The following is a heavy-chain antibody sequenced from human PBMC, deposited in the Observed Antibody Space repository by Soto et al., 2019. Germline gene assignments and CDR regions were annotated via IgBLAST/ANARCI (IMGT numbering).Heavy chain of an antibody. J-gene: IGHJ3*02. Sequence: QVQLVESGGGVVQPGRSLRLSCAASGFTFSSYGMHWVRQAPGKGLEWVAVIWYDGSNKYYADSVKGRFTISRDNSKNTLYLQMNSLRAEDTAVYYCAREKQTDIAVADPDAFDIWGQGTMVTVSS. V-gene: IGHV3-33*01. CDR3: AREKQTDIAVADPDAFDI. CDR2: IWYDGSNK. D-gene: IGHD6-19*01. CDR1: GFTFSSYG.